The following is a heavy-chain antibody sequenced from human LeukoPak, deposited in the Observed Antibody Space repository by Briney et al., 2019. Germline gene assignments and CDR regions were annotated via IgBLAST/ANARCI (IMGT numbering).Heavy chain of an antibody. Sequence: ASVKVSCKASGYTFTSYGISWVRQAPGQGLEWMGWISAYNGNTNYAQKLQGRVTMTTDTSTSTAYMELRSLRSDDTAVYYCASSSWYQRWFDLWGQGTLVTVSS. CDR1: GYTFTSYG. CDR2: ISAYNGNT. V-gene: IGHV1-18*01. D-gene: IGHD6-13*01. CDR3: ASSSWYQRWFDL. J-gene: IGHJ5*02.